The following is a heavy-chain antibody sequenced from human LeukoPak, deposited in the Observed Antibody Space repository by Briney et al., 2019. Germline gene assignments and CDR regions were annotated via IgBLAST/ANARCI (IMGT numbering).Heavy chain of an antibody. J-gene: IGHJ5*02. Sequence: SETLSLTCTVSGGSISSYYWSWIRQPPGKELEWIGYIYYSGSTNYNPSLKSRVTISVDTSKNQFSLKLSSVTAADTAVYYCARDRDYRFDPWGQGTLVTVSS. V-gene: IGHV4-59*01. CDR2: IYYSGST. D-gene: IGHD4-11*01. CDR3: ARDRDYRFDP. CDR1: GGSISSYY.